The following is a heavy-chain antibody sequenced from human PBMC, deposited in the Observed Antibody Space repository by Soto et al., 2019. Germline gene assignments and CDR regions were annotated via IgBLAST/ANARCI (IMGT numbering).Heavy chain of an antibody. Sequence: QVQLVQSGAEVKKPGASVKVSCKASGITYRTYAIHWVRQAPGQGLEWMGWINTGNGNTRYSQRFQGRVTLTTDTSASTAYMDLSSLTSEDTAVYYCARAISGYVTWGQGTLITVSS. CDR2: INTGNGNT. V-gene: IGHV1-3*04. J-gene: IGHJ5*02. CDR3: ARAISGYVT. D-gene: IGHD5-12*01. CDR1: GITYRTYA.